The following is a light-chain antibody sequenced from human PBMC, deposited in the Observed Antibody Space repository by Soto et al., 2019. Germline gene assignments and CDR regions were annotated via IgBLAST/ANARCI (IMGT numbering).Light chain of an antibody. CDR3: SSYTSSSTNV. Sequence: QSALTQPASVSGSPGQSITISCTGTSSDVGGYKFVSWYQQHPVKAPKLMIYDVSNRPSGVSNRFSGSKSGNTASLTISGLQAEDEADYYCSSYTSSSTNVFGTGTKVTVL. V-gene: IGLV2-14*01. J-gene: IGLJ1*01. CDR2: DVS. CDR1: SSDVGGYKF.